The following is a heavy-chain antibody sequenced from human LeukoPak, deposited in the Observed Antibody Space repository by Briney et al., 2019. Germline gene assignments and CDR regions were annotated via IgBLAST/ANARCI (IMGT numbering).Heavy chain of an antibody. CDR3: ARRLDSWSFDS. Sequence: PSETLSLTCTVSGGSIRTSTYYWGWIRQPPGKGLEWIGNMYRSGYTYYNPSLKSRVTISVDTSKNQFSLKLSSVTAADTAVYYCARRLDSWSFDSWGQGTLVTVSS. V-gene: IGHV4-39*07. J-gene: IGHJ4*02. CDR1: GGSIRTSTYY. D-gene: IGHD3-9*01. CDR2: MYRSGYT.